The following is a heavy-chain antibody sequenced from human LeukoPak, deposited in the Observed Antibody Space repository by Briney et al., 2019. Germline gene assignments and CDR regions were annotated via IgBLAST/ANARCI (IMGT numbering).Heavy chain of an antibody. CDR3: ATGYYEPFAT. V-gene: IGHV4-59*01. Sequence: SETLSLTPIVSRASPSSYYWDWLRQTPQKRVEWIGYSSDTGKIESNPPLNNRVSISLDTSKKHLSLSLRSVTAADSAVYYCATGYYEPFATWGREILVTVSS. J-gene: IGHJ5*02. CDR2: SSDTGKI. D-gene: IGHD2/OR15-2a*01. CDR1: RASPSSYY.